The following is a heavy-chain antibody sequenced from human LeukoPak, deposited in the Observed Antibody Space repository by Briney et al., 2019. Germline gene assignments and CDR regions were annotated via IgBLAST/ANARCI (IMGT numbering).Heavy chain of an antibody. D-gene: IGHD6-13*01. CDR1: GFTLSAYG. CDR3: AREVTDQLAEYYFDY. CDR2: ISYDGNNK. J-gene: IGHJ4*02. V-gene: IGHV3-30-3*01. Sequence: GGSLRLSCVASGFTLSAYGLHWVRQAPGKGLDWVALISYDGNNKYYADSVKGRFTISRDNSKNTLYLQMNSLRAEDTAVYYCAREVTDQLAEYYFDYWGQGTLVTVSS.